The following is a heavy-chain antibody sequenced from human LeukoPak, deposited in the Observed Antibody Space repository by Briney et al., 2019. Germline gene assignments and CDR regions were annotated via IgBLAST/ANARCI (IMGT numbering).Heavy chain of an antibody. CDR2: INHSGST. Sequence: PSESLSLTCAVYGGSFSGYYWSWIRQPPGKGLEWIGEINHSGSTNYNPSLKSRVTISVDTSKNQFSLKLSSVTAADTAVYYCALLGEDIVVVPAAMQDYWGQGTLVTVSS. CDR3: ALLGEDIVVVPAAMQDY. CDR1: GGSFSGYY. D-gene: IGHD2-2*01. J-gene: IGHJ4*02. V-gene: IGHV4-34*01.